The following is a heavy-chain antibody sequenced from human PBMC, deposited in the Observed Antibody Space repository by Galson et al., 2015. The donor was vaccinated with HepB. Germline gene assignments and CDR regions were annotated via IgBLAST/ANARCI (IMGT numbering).Heavy chain of an antibody. Sequence: SVKVSCKASGCTFTSNGLSWVRQAPGKGLEWMGWISTNSGKTNYAQKFQGRVTLTTDTSTTTAYMELRSLRSDDPAVYYCARDRLHSLDYWGQGTLVAVSS. V-gene: IGHV1-18*04. CDR1: GCTFTSNG. D-gene: IGHD2-15*01. CDR2: ISTNSGKT. CDR3: ARDRLHSLDY. J-gene: IGHJ4*02.